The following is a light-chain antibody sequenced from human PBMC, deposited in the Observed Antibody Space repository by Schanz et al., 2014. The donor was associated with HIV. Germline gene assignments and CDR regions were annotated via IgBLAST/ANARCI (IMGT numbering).Light chain of an antibody. CDR3: TSYAGYGAPALVV. V-gene: IGLV2-8*01. CDR1: SSDVGDYNY. J-gene: IGLJ3*02. Sequence: QSALTQPPSASGSPGQSVTISCTGTSSDVGDYNYVSWYQQHPGKAPKLMIYDVSNRPSGVSHRFSGSKSGNTASLTISGLQAEDEADYYCTSYAGYGAPALVVFGGGTKLTVL. CDR2: DVS.